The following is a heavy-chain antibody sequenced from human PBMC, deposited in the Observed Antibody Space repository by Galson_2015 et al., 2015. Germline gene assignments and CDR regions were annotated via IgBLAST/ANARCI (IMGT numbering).Heavy chain of an antibody. D-gene: IGHD6-13*01. CDR3: ATYSSSTNCFDP. Sequence: YIHHSGTTYCLPSLKSRVTISVDASRSQFSLNLSSVTAADTAVYYCATYSSSTNCFDPWGQGTLVTVSS. CDR2: IHHSGTT. J-gene: IGHJ5*02. V-gene: IGHV4-31*02.